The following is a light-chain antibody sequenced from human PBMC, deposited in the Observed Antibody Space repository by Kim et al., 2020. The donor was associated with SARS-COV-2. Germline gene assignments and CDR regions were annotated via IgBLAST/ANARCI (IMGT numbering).Light chain of an antibody. J-gene: IGKJ4*01. Sequence: EVVLTQSPATLSLSPGERATLSCRASQSVTSYLVWYQQKPGQAPRLLIYDASNRATGIPARFSGSGSGTDFTLTISSLEPEDVAVYYCQQRSKWPPTFGGGTKVDIK. CDR3: QQRSKWPPT. CDR1: QSVTSY. CDR2: DAS. V-gene: IGKV3-11*01.